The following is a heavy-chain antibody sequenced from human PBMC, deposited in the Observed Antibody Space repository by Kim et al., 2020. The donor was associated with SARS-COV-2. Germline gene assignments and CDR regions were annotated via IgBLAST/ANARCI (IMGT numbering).Heavy chain of an antibody. CDR1: GFTFSSYA. Sequence: GGSLRLSCAASGFTFSSYAMHWVRQAPGKGLEWVAVISYDGSNKYYADSVKGRFTISRDNSKNTLYLQMNSLRAEDTAVYYCARDFRPRIVGATHYWGQG. CDR2: ISYDGSNK. J-gene: IGHJ4*02. D-gene: IGHD1-26*01. CDR3: ARDFRPRIVGATHY. V-gene: IGHV3-30-3*01.